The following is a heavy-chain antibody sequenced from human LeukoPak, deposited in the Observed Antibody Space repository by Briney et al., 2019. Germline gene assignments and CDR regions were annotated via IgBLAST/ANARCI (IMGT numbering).Heavy chain of an antibody. Sequence: SETLTLTCTVSGFTVSSGSYYWSWIPQPTGLELVWIGYIYYSGSTNYNPSLKSRVTISVDTSKNQFSLKLSSVTAADTAVYYCARGDSSGYPYFDYWGQGTVVTVSS. V-gene: IGHV4-61*01. CDR3: ARGDSSGYPYFDY. CDR1: GFTVSSGSYY. D-gene: IGHD3-22*01. CDR2: IYYSGST. J-gene: IGHJ4*02.